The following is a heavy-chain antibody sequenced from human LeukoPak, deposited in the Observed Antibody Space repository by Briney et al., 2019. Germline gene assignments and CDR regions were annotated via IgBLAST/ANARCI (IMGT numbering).Heavy chain of an antibody. CDR3: AKTYYYGSGSYYFGVFDY. J-gene: IGHJ4*02. CDR2: IIHSGSTI. Sequence: GGALRLSCTASGFTFSDYAMNWVRQAPGKGLEWVSHIIHSGSTIYYTDSVKGRFTISRANAKNSLYLQINSLRAEDTAVYYCAKTYYYGSGSYYFGVFDYWGQGNLVTVS. D-gene: IGHD3-10*01. V-gene: IGHV3-48*04. CDR1: GFTFSDYA.